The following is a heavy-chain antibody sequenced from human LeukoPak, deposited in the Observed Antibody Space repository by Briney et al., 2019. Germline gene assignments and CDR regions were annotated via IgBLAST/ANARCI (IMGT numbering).Heavy chain of an antibody. V-gene: IGHV4-4*07. CDR3: ARDFDTAMGEDAFDI. D-gene: IGHD5-18*01. CDR1: GGSISSYY. J-gene: IGHJ3*02. CDR2: IYTSGST. Sequence: SGTLSLTCTVSGGSISSYYWSWIRQPAGKGLEWIGRIYTSGSTNYNPSLKSRVTMSVDTSKNQFSLKLSSVTAADTAVYYCARDFDTAMGEDAFDIWGQGTMVTVSS.